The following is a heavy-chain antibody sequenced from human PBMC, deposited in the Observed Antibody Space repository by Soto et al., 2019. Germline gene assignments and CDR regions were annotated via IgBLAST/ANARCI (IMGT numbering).Heavy chain of an antibody. CDR3: SRGMRGLDGFDF. J-gene: IGHJ4*02. CDR1: GFTFTDYW. Sequence: EVQLVESGGGLVQPGGSLRLSCAASGFTFTDYWIHWVRQVPGKGLVWVSRINGGGSSTNYADSVRGRITSSTDNAKNTVNTQNNRLKARETAVVYCSRGMRGLDGFDFWGEGTLVTVSS. V-gene: IGHV3-74*01. D-gene: IGHD6-13*01. CDR2: INGGGSST.